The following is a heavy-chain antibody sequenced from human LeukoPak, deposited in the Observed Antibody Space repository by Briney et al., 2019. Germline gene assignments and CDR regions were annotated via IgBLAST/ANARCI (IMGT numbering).Heavy chain of an antibody. J-gene: IGHJ5*02. CDR3: ATDGAGFDT. CDR1: GFTFNDYY. V-gene: IGHV3-11*01. Sequence: KPGGSLRLSCAASGFTFNDYYMSWIRQALGKGLEWLSYINIGGTNTHYADSVKGRFTISRDNAKKSLYLEMNNLRAEDTAVYYCATDGAGFDTWGQGVLVTVSS. CDR2: INIGGTNT.